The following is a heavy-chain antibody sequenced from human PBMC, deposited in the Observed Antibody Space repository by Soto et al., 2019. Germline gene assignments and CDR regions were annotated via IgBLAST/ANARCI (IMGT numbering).Heavy chain of an antibody. CDR3: ARESGSSGWYPNWYFDL. V-gene: IGHV3-48*02. Sequence: EVQLVESGGGLVQPGGSLRLSCAASGFTFSSYSMNWVRQAPGKGLEWVSYISSSSSTIYYADSVKGRFTISRDNAKNSLYLQMNSLRDEDTAVYYCARESGSSGWYPNWYFDLWGRGTLVTVSS. CDR1: GFTFSSYS. J-gene: IGHJ2*01. CDR2: ISSSSSTI. D-gene: IGHD6-19*01.